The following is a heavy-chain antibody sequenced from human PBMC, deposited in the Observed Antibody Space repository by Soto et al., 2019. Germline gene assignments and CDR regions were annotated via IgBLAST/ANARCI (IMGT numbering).Heavy chain of an antibody. CDR1: GFTFSSYS. V-gene: IGHV3-21*01. CDR2: ISSSSSYI. J-gene: IGHJ1*01. CDR3: ARDDHYGDYEAYFQH. Sequence: PGGSLRLSCAASGFTFSSYSMNWVRQAPGKGLEWVSSISSSSSYIYYADSVKGRFTISRDNAKNSLYLQMNSLRAEDTAVYYCARDDHYGDYEAYFQHWGQGTLVTVSS. D-gene: IGHD4-17*01.